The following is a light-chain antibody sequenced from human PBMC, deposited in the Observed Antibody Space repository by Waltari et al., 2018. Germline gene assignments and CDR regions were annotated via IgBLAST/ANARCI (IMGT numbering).Light chain of an antibody. V-gene: IGLV1-51*01. J-gene: IGLJ2*01. CDR3: ATWDNSLREVV. CDR2: DKN. CDR1: SSNIGNYY. Sequence: QSVLTQPPSVSAAPGQKVTISCSGNSSNIGNYYVSWYHQVPGATPKLLIFDKNPRPSGIPDRFSASKSGTSATRGITGLQIGDEADYYCATWDNSLREVVFGGGTKLTVL.